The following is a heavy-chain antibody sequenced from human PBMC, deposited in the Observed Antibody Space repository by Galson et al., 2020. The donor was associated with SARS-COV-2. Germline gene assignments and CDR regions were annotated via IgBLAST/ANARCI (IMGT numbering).Heavy chain of an antibody. Sequence: GGSLRLSCAASGFTFSSFEMMWVRQAPGKGLEWVSYISSGGGTKYYADSVKGRFTTSRDNAKNSLCLQLSSLRVEDTGVYYCVRVSTSWYFFDFWGQGTVVTVSS. CDR3: VRVSTSWYFFDF. D-gene: IGHD1-26*01. V-gene: IGHV3-48*03. CDR2: ISSGGGTK. J-gene: IGHJ4*02. CDR1: GFTFSSFE.